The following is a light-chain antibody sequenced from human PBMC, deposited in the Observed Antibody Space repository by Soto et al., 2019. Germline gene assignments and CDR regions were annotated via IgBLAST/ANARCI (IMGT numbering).Light chain of an antibody. Sequence: QSVLPHPPSASRTPGHRFTISFSGSMSNIVSNSVNWYQQVPGTAPKLLIYRANQRPPGVPDRFSGSKSGTSASLASSGLQSEDEADYYCSTWDDSMNGWVFAGGTKVTVL. CDR2: RAN. V-gene: IGLV1-44*01. CDR1: MSNIVSNS. CDR3: STWDDSMNGWV. J-gene: IGLJ3*02.